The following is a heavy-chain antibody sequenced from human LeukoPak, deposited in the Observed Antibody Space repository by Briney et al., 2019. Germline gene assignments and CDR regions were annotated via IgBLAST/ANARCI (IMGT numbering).Heavy chain of an antibody. J-gene: IGHJ4*02. CDR2: IKQDGTEK. D-gene: IGHD3-10*01. Sequence: GESLRLSCEASGFTSTTYWLGWVRQPPGKGLEWVANIKQDGTEKYYVDSVKGRFTISRDNAKNSLYLQMNTLRVEDTAIYYCVRVALYYYDSESYYFFEHWGQGTPVTASS. V-gene: IGHV3-7*01. CDR1: GFTSTTYW. CDR3: VRVALYYYDSESYYFFEH.